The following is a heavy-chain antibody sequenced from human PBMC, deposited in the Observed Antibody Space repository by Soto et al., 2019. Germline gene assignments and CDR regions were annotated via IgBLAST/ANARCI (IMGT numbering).Heavy chain of an antibody. CDR3: SRHLTYCSAGSCYSDFPYYGMDV. Sequence: QLQLQESGPGLVKPSETLSLTCTVSGGSISSSSYYWGWIRQPPGKGLEWIGSIFYSGSTYYNPSRKRRVTISGDTSKNPFSLKLSSVTAADTAVYYCSRHLTYCSAGSCYSDFPYYGMDVWGQGTTVTVSS. CDR1: GGSISSSSYY. J-gene: IGHJ6*02. D-gene: IGHD2-15*01. CDR2: IFYSGST. V-gene: IGHV4-39*01.